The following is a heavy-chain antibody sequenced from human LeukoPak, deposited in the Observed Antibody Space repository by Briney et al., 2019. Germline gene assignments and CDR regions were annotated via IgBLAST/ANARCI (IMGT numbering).Heavy chain of an antibody. Sequence: GSLRLSCAASGFSFTSYGMDWVRQAPGKGLEWVAFIRYDGNNKDYADSVKDRFTISRDNSKSTLYLQMNSLRVDDTAVYYCAKGYGDLVAFDIWGQGTMVTVSS. CDR3: AKGYGDLVAFDI. CDR2: IRYDGNNK. V-gene: IGHV3-30*02. D-gene: IGHD4/OR15-4a*01. J-gene: IGHJ3*02. CDR1: GFSFTSYG.